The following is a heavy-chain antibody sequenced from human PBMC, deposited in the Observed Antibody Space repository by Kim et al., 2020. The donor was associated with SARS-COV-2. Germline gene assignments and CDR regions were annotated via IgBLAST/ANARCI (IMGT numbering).Heavy chain of an antibody. CDR2: INPNSGGT. V-gene: IGHV1-2*02. CDR1: GYTFTGYY. CDR3: TYGDPTAGIGMDV. J-gene: IGHJ6*02. D-gene: IGHD4-17*01. Sequence: ASVKVSCKASGYTFTGYYMHWVRQAPGQGLEWMGWINPNSGGTNYAQKFQGRVTMTSDTSISTAYMELSRLRSDDTAVYYCTYGDPTAGIGMDVWGQGTTVTVSS.